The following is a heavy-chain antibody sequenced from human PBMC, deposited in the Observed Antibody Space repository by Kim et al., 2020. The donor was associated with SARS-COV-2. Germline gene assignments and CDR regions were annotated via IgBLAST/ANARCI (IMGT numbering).Heavy chain of an antibody. Sequence: LSLTCAASGFTFSSYGMHWVRQAPGKGLEWVAVISYDGSNKYYADSVKGRFTISRDNSKNTLYLQMNSLRAEDTAVYYCAKCRKRTIDRGGTIDYWGQGTLVTVSS. J-gene: IGHJ4*02. CDR3: AKCRKRTIDRGGTIDY. CDR1: GFTFSSYG. D-gene: IGHD1-7*01. CDR2: ISYDGSNK. V-gene: IGHV3-30*18.